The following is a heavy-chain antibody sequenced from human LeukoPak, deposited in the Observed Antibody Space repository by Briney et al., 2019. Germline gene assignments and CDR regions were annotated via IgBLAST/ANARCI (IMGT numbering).Heavy chain of an antibody. J-gene: IGHJ4*02. CDR1: GFTFSSYS. Sequence: QPGGSLRLSCAASGFTFSSYSMNWVRQAPGKGLEWVSYISSSSSTIYYADSVKGRFTISRDNAKNSLYLQMNSLRAEDTAVYYCARDHDFWSGYHVDDYWGQGTLVTVSS. CDR3: ARDHDFWSGYHVDDY. CDR2: ISSSSSTI. D-gene: IGHD3-3*01. V-gene: IGHV3-48*01.